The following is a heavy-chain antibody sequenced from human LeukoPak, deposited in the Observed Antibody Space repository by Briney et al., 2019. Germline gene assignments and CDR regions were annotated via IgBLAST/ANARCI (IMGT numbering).Heavy chain of an antibody. D-gene: IGHD5-12*01. Sequence: PSETLSLTCAVYGGSFSGYYWSWIRQPPGKGLEWIGEVNHSGSTNYNPSLKSRVTISVDTSKNQFSLKLSSVTAADTAVYYCARDEGYSGYDYSPPGYYYMDVWGKGTTVTVSS. V-gene: IGHV4-34*01. CDR3: ARDEGYSGYDYSPPGYYYMDV. J-gene: IGHJ6*03. CDR1: GGSFSGYY. CDR2: VNHSGST.